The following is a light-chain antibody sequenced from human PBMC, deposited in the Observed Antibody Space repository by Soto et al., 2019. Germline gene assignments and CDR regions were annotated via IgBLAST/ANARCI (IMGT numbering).Light chain of an antibody. J-gene: IGKJ4*01. CDR1: QSIGTW. CDR3: QQYNSYSLS. Sequence: DIQMTQSPSTLSASVGDRVTITCRASQSIGTWLAWYQQKPGKAPKVLIYDASNLESGVPSRFSGSGSGTEFTLTISSLQPDDFATYYCQQYNSYSLSFGGGTKVEIK. V-gene: IGKV1-5*01. CDR2: DAS.